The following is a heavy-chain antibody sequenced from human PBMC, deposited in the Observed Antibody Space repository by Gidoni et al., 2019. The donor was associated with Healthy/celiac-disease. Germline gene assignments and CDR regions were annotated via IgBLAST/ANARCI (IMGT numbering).Heavy chain of an antibody. J-gene: IGHJ5*02. CDR3: AKEGDIVVVPAAGGWFDP. CDR2: ISGSGGST. V-gene: IGHV3-23*01. CDR1: GFTFSRYA. Sequence: EVQLLESGGGLVQPGGSLRLSCAASGFTFSRYAMGWVRQAPGKGLEWVSAISGSGGSTYYADSVKGRFTISRDNSKNTLYLKMNSLRAEDTAVYYCAKEGDIVVVPAAGGWFDPWGQGTLVTVSS. D-gene: IGHD2-2*01.